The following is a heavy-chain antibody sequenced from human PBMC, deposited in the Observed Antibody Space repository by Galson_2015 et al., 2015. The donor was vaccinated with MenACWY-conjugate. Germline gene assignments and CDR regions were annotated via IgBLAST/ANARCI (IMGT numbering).Heavy chain of an antibody. Sequence: SLRLSCAASGFTFSSYAMSWVRQAPGKGLEWVSAISGSGGSTYYADSVKGRFTISRDNSKNTLYLQMNSLRAEDTAVYYCAKVLIRWLPLKLSRGAFDIWGQGTMVTVSS. J-gene: IGHJ3*02. CDR2: ISGSGGST. CDR3: AKVLIRWLPLKLSRGAFDI. V-gene: IGHV3-23*01. CDR1: GFTFSSYA. D-gene: IGHD2-15*01.